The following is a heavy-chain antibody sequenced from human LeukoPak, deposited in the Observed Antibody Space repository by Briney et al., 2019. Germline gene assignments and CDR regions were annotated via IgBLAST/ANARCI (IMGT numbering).Heavy chain of an antibody. CDR1: DFSFITYA. CDR3: VGGSGWYLSPFDY. D-gene: IGHD6-19*01. CDR2: ISGGGDAT. Sequence: GGSLRLSCAASDFSFITYAMSWVRQAPGKGLEWVSSISGGGDATYYADSVKGRFTISRDNSKNTLYLQMNSLRAEDTAVYYCVGGSGWYLSPFDYWGQGTLVTVSS. V-gene: IGHV3-23*01. J-gene: IGHJ4*02.